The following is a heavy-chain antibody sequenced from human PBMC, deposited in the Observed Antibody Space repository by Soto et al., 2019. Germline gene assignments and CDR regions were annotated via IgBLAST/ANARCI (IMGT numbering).Heavy chain of an antibody. CDR3: ARDRSSTGWLDAFDI. J-gene: IGHJ3*02. CDR1: GFTVSSNY. CDR2: IYSGGST. V-gene: IGHV3-53*04. Sequence: EVQLVESGGGLVQPGGSLRLSCAASGFTVSSNYMSWVRQAPAKGLEWVSIIYSGGSTYYGDSVKGRFTISRHNSKNTLYLQMNSLRAEDTGVYYCARDRSSTGWLDAFDIWGRGTMVTVSS. D-gene: IGHD6-19*01.